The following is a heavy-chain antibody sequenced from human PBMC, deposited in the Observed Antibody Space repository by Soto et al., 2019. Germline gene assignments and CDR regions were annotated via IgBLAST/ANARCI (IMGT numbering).Heavy chain of an antibody. V-gene: IGHV3-21*01. D-gene: IGHD2-2*01. CDR2: ISSSSSYI. CDR1: GFTFSSYS. J-gene: IGHJ5*02. Sequence: GGSLRLSCAASGFTFSSYSMNWVRQAPGKGLEWVSSISSSSSYIYYADSVKGRFTISRDNAKNSLYLQMNSLRAEDTAVYYCARDWASDSSVPAENNWFDPCGQGTMVTVSS. CDR3: ARDWASDSSVPAENNWFDP.